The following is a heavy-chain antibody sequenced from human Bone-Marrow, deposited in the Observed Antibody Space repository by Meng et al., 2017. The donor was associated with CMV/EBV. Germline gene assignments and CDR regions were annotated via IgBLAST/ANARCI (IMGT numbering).Heavy chain of an antibody. CDR1: GGSIRSSSYY. Sequence: GSLRLSCTVSGGSIRSSSYYWGWIRQRPGKGLEWIGSIYYSGSTYYDPSLKSRVTISVDTSKNQFSLKLSSVTAADTAVYYCERGDCSSTSCYPYYGMDVWGQGTTVTVSS. D-gene: IGHD2-2*01. CDR3: ERGDCSSTSCYPYYGMDV. J-gene: IGHJ6*02. CDR2: IYYSGST. V-gene: IGHV4-39*07.